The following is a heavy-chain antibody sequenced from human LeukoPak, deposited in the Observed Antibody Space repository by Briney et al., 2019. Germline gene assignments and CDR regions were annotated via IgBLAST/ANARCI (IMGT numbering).Heavy chain of an antibody. CDR2: ISSTSSTI. CDR3: ARDPSGDLWNGYNDYNYYNLDF. CDR1: GFTFSSYW. V-gene: IGHV3-48*02. D-gene: IGHD3-3*01. Sequence: QTGGSLRLSCAASGFTFSSYWMSWVRQAPGKGLEWVSYISSTSSTIKYADSVRGRFTISRDNAKSSLYLQMNRLSDEDTAVYFCARDPSGDLWNGYNDYNYYNLDFWGQGTTVTVSS. J-gene: IGHJ6*02.